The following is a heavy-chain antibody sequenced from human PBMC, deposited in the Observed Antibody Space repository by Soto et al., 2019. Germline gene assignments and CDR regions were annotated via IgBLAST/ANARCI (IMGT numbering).Heavy chain of an antibody. CDR3: ARRGESSSWYSYFDF. CDR1: GDSISSSSYY. D-gene: IGHD6-13*01. J-gene: IGHJ4*02. CDR2: IYYSGYT. Sequence: PSETLSLTCTVSGDSISSSSYYWGWIRQPPGKGLEWIGSIYYSGYTYYNPSLKSRVTISVDTSKNQFSLKLCSVTAADTAVYYCARRGESSSWYSYFDFWGQGTLVTVSS. V-gene: IGHV4-39*01.